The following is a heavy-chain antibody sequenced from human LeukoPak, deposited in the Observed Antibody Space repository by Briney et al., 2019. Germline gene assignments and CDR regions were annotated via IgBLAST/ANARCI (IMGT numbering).Heavy chain of an antibody. CDR1: GFTFRNSD. D-gene: IGHD6-13*01. Sequence: GGSLRLSCTASGFTFRNSDMNWVRQAPGKGLEWVSSISSSSSYIYYADSVKGRFTISRDNAKNSLYLQMNSLRAEDTAVYYCARGGGSSSWGDYWGQGTLVTVS. CDR3: ARGGGSSSWGDY. J-gene: IGHJ4*02. V-gene: IGHV3-21*01. CDR2: ISSSSSYI.